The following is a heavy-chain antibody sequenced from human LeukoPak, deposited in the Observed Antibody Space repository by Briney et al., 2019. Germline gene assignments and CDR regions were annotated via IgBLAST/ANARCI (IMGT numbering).Heavy chain of an antibody. J-gene: IGHJ5*02. CDR1: GFTFSSYS. V-gene: IGHV3-21*01. CDR3: ARDQGLYSYGYGTYPNWFDP. CDR2: ISSSSSYI. Sequence: GGSLRLSCAASGFTFSSYSMNWVRQAPGKGLEWVSSISSSSSYIYYADSVKGRFTISRDNAKNSLYLQMNSLRAEDTAVYYCARDQGLYSYGYGTYPNWFDPWGQGTLVTVSS. D-gene: IGHD5-18*01.